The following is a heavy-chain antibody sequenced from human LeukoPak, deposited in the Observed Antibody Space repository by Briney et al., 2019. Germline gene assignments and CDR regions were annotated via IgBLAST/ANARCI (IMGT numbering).Heavy chain of an antibody. CDR3: AKTYSDFWSGYYTVDYYMDV. CDR2: ISGSGGST. Sequence: GGSLRLSCAASGFTFSSYAMSWVRQAPGKGLEWVSAISGSGGSTYYADSVKGRFTISRDNSKNTLYLQMNSLRAEDTAVYYCAKTYSDFWSGYYTVDYYMDVWGKGTAVTASS. CDR1: GFTFSSYA. J-gene: IGHJ6*03. V-gene: IGHV3-23*01. D-gene: IGHD3-3*01.